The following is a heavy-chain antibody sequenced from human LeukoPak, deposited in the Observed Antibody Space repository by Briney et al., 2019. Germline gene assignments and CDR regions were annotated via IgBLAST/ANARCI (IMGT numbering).Heavy chain of an antibody. CDR2: ISGCNGNA. CDR3: ARDLNLIVVVPAAHVYDY. V-gene: IGHV1-18*04. Sequence: ASVTLSCTASGYTFTSYGISWVRQAPGQGLEWIGSISGCNGNANYAQKLKGRVTMTTDTSTNTAYMELRSLRSDDTAVYYCARDLNLIVVVPAAHVYDYWGQGTLVTVSS. D-gene: IGHD2-2*01. CDR1: GYTFTSYG. J-gene: IGHJ4*02.